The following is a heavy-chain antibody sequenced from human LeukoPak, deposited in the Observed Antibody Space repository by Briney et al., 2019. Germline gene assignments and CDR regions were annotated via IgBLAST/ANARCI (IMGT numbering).Heavy chain of an antibody. D-gene: IGHD3-10*01. V-gene: IGHV1-46*01. CDR2: INPSGGST. Sequence: ASVKVSYKASGYTFTSYYMHWVRQAPGQGLEWMGIINPSGGSTSYAQKFQGRVTMTRDTSTSTVYMELSSLRSEGTAVYYCARDPVGNTMVRGVPFDYWGQATLVTVSS. CDR3: ARDPVGNTMVRGVPFDY. J-gene: IGHJ4*02. CDR1: GYTFTSYY.